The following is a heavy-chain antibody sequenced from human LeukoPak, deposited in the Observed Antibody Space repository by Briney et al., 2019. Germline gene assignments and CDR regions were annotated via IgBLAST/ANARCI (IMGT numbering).Heavy chain of an antibody. D-gene: IGHD2-15*01. CDR1: GGSFSGYY. CDR2: INHSGST. CDR3: ARSVVVVAAYDY. Sequence: SETLSLTCAVYGGSFSGYYWSWIRQPPGKGLEWIGEINHSGSTNYNPSLKSRVTISVDTSKSQFSLKLSSVTAADTAVYYCARSVVVVAAYDYWGQGTLVTVSS. V-gene: IGHV4-34*01. J-gene: IGHJ4*02.